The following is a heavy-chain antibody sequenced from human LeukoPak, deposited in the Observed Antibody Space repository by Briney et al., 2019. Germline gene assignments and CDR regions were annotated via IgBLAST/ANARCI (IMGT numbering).Heavy chain of an antibody. CDR3: ARDRNSGSSLDI. V-gene: IGHV1-2*02. J-gene: IGHJ3*02. Sequence: ASVKVSCKASGYTFTGYYIHWVRQAPGQGLEWMGWIYPYSGDTNYAQNFQGRVAMTRDTSISTAYMELSSLKSDDTAVYYCARDRNSGSSLDIWGQGTMLTVSS. CDR1: GYTFTGYY. CDR2: IYPYSGDT. D-gene: IGHD6-6*01.